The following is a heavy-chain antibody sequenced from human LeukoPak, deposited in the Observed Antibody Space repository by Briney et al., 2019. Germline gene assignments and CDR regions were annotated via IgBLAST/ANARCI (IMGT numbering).Heavy chain of an antibody. CDR3: ASLDRENSSSWYVFDY. J-gene: IGHJ4*02. Sequence: GGSLRLSCAASGFTFDDYGMSWVRQAPGKGLEWVSGINWNGGSTGYADSVKGRFTISRDNAKNSLYLQMNSLRAEDTAVYYCASLDRENSSSWYVFDYWGQGTLVTVSS. V-gene: IGHV3-20*04. CDR2: INWNGGST. D-gene: IGHD6-13*01. CDR1: GFTFDDYG.